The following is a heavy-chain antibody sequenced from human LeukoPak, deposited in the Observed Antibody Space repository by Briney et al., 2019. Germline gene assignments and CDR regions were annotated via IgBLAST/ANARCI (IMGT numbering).Heavy chain of an antibody. Sequence: SETLSLTCDVSGDSISSSSNYWGWVRHLPGKGLEWIGSVYRSGSTYYNPSLKSRVTISVDTSKNQFTLNLTSVTAVDTAVYHCARRGTSGWAYYFDFWGPGSLLTVSS. D-gene: IGHD6-19*01. CDR3: ARRGTSGWAYYFDF. CDR2: VYRSGST. J-gene: IGHJ4*02. CDR1: GDSISSSSNY. V-gene: IGHV4-39*01.